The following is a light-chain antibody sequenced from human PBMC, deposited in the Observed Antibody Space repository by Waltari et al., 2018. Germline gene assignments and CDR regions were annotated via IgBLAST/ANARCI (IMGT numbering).Light chain of an antibody. J-gene: IGLJ1*01. Sequence: SYVLTQPPSVSVAPGETARITCGGDHIGSYSVHWYQQKPRQAPVLVIFYDSDRPSGTPARVAGSNSGNTATLTSTSVEAGDEARYYCQVWHPDIDPGVFGTGTEVTVL. CDR2: YDS. CDR3: QVWHPDIDPGV. V-gene: IGLV3-21*04. CDR1: HIGSYS.